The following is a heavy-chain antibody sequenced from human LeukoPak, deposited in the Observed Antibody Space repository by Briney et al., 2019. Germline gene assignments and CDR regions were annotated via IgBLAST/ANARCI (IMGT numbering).Heavy chain of an antibody. Sequence: SGSTNYNPSLKSRVTISVDTSKTQFSLKLSSVTAADTAVYYCARDGYSGSYPKGDWFDPWGQGTLVTVSS. J-gene: IGHJ5*02. CDR2: SGST. CDR3: ARDGYSGSYPKGDWFDP. V-gene: IGHV4-34*01. D-gene: IGHD1-26*01.